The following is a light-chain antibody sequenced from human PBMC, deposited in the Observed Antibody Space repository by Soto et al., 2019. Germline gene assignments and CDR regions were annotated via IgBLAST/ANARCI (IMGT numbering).Light chain of an antibody. J-gene: IGLJ2*01. CDR3: QAWDSSTGVV. CDR2: QDR. Sequence: SYELTQPPSVSVSPGQTGSITCSGDKLGDRFACWYQQKPGQSPVLVIYQDRRRPSGIPERFSGSNSGNTATLTISGAQAMDEADYYCQAWDSSTGVVFGGGTKLTVL. CDR1: KLGDRF. V-gene: IGLV3-1*01.